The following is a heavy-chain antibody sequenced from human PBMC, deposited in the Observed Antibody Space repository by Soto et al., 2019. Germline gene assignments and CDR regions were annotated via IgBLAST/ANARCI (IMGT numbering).Heavy chain of an antibody. D-gene: IGHD3-22*01. J-gene: IGHJ4*02. CDR2: IIPILGIA. V-gene: IGHV1-69*02. Sequence: QVQLVQSGAEVKKPGSSVKVSCKASGGTFSSYTISWVRQAPGQGLEWMGRIIPILGIANYAQKFQGRVTITADKSTSTAYMELSSLTSEDTAVYYCARGYYDSSGYHLRLDYWGQGTLVTVSS. CDR3: ARGYYDSSGYHLRLDY. CDR1: GGTFSSYT.